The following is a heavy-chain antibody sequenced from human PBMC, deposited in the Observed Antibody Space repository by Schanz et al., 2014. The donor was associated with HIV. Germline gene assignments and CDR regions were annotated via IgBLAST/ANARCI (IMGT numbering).Heavy chain of an antibody. CDR2: IYSAGTT. Sequence: VQLVESGGGVVQPGRSLRLSCAASGFTLSSYSMNWVRQAPGKGLEWVSIIYSAGTTHYTDSVKGRFTISRDNSKNTLYLQMNSLGAEDTAVYYCAKVAIHSSGWLPFDYWGQGTLVTVSS. CDR3: AKVAIHSSGWLPFDY. D-gene: IGHD6-19*01. CDR1: GFTLSSYS. J-gene: IGHJ4*02. V-gene: IGHV3-66*01.